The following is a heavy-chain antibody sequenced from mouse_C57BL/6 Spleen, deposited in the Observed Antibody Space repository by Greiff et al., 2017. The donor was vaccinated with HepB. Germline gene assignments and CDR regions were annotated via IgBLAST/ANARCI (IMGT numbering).Heavy chain of an antibody. CDR3: ARRDWDDAMDY. CDR1: GYTFTSYW. Sequence: QVQLQQPGAELVRPGSSVKLSCKASGYTFTSYWMDWVKQRPGQGLEWIGNIYPSDSETHYNQKFKDKATLTVDKSSSTAYMQLSSLTSEDSAVYYCARRDWDDAMDYWGQGTSVTVSS. V-gene: IGHV1-61*01. D-gene: IGHD4-1*01. J-gene: IGHJ4*01. CDR2: IYPSDSET.